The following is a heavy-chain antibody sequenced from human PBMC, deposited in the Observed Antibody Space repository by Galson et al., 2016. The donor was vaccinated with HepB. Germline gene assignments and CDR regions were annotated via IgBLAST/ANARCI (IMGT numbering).Heavy chain of an antibody. D-gene: IGHD3-22*01. CDR1: GDSISSYY. J-gene: IGHJ4*02. CDR3: ARERGIGHYDSGGYYLIDY. Sequence: SETLSLTCTVSGDSISSYYWNWIRQPAGKGLEWIGRIYTSGDTNYNPSLKSRVTMSVDMSKNQFSLNLSSVTAADTAVYYCARERGIGHYDSGGYYLIDYWGQGTLVTVSS. V-gene: IGHV4-4*07. CDR2: IYTSGDT.